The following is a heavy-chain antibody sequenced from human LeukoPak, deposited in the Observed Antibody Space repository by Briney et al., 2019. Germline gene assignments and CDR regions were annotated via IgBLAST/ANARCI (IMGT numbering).Heavy chain of an antibody. J-gene: IGHJ4*02. CDR3: AGQYYDILTGYYPLRY. CDR1: GFTFSSYA. Sequence: GGSLRLSCAASGFTFSSYAMSRVRQAPGKGLEWVSAINGSGGSTYYADSVKGRFTISRDNSKTTLYLKMNSLRAEDTAVYYSAGQYYDILTGYYPLRYWGQGTLVTVSS. CDR2: INGSGGST. D-gene: IGHD3-9*01. V-gene: IGHV3-23*01.